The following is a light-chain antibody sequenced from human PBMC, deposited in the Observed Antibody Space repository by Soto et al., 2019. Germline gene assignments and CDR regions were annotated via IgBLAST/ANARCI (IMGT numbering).Light chain of an antibody. CDR3: CSYAGSGLV. CDR1: SSDVGGYNY. V-gene: IGLV2-11*01. CDR2: DVS. J-gene: IGLJ1*01. Sequence: QSVLTQPRSVSGSPGQSVTISCTGTSSDVGGYNYVSWYQQHPGKAPKLMIYDVSKRPSGVPGRFSGSKSGNTASLTISGLQAEDEADYYCCSYAGSGLVFGTGTKVTVL.